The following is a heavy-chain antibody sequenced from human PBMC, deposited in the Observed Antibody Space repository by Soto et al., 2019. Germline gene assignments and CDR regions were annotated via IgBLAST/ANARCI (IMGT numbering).Heavy chain of an antibody. CDR2: IKQDGGEK. CDR1: GFTFSMYW. Sequence: EVQLVESGGGSVQPGESLRLSCVASGFTFSMYWMSWVRQGPGKGLEWVARIKQDGGEKYYVDSVKVRFTVSRHNAKNSLYLQLHSLSADDAAIYYCVRDQLILPADDFYYGVDVWGQGTTVTVSS. CDR3: VRDQLILPADDFYYGVDV. J-gene: IGHJ6*02. V-gene: IGHV3-7*03.